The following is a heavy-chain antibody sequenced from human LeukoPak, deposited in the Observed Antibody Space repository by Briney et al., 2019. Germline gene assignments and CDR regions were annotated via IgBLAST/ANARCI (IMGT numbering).Heavy chain of an antibody. D-gene: IGHD6-13*01. CDR3: ARGPPRSSGSWTFEY. CDR1: GFTFDGYA. CDR2: INWNGGST. J-gene: IGHJ4*02. V-gene: IGHV3-20*04. Sequence: GGSLRLSCAASGFTFDGYAMTWVRQGPRKGLEWASGINWNGGSTYYADSVKGRFTISRDDAKNSLYLQMNRLRAEDTALYYCARGPPRSSGSWTFEYWGQGILVTVSS.